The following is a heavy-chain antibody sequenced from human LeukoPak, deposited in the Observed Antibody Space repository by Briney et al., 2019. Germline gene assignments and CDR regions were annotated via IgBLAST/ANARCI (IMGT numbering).Heavy chain of an antibody. Sequence: LPGGSLRLSCAASGFTVSSNYMSWVRQAPGKGLEWVSIISARGGSTYYADSVKGRFTISRDNSKNTLYLQMNSLRAEDTAVYYCATQGGNFDYWGQGTLVTVSS. V-gene: IGHV3-53*01. CDR3: ATQGGNFDY. CDR2: ISARGGST. D-gene: IGHD3-16*01. CDR1: GFTVSSNY. J-gene: IGHJ4*02.